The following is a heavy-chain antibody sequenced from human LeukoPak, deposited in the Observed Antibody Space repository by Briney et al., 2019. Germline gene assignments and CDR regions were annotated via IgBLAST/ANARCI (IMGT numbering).Heavy chain of an antibody. V-gene: IGHV1-18*01. CDR3: VREAIYLAFDL. CDR1: GYNFTTYG. Sequence: ASVKVSCKASGYNFTTYGFSWVRQARGQGRGWRGWIIDYDGHTRYSEKLKGRITLTTDRSTSTVYMELRRLTSDDTAHYYCVREAIYLAFDLWGQGTLVSVSS. CDR2: IIDYDGHT. D-gene: IGHD3-3*01. J-gene: IGHJ5*01.